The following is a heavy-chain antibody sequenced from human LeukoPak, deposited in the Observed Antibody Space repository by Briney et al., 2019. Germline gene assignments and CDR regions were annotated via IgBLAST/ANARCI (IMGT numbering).Heavy chain of an antibody. CDR2: MYQSGTT. CDR3: ARVFIQVFNWFDP. J-gene: IGHJ5*02. CDR1: GGSIRSGTSF. V-gene: IGHV4-39*01. Sequence: PSETLSLTCTVSGGSIRSGTSFWAWIRQPPGKGLEWIGSMYQSGTTIYSPSLKSRVTISADTSKNQVSLRLSSVTAADTAGYYSARVFIQVFNWFDPWGQGTLVTVSS. D-gene: IGHD3-16*01.